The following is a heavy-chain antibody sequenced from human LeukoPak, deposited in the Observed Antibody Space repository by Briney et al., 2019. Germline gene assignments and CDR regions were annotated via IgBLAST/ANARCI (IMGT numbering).Heavy chain of an antibody. J-gene: IGHJ6*02. CDR1: GFTFSSYW. CDR2: INSDGSST. V-gene: IGHV3-74*01. Sequence: GGSLRLSCAASGFTFSSYWMHWVRQATGKGLVWVSRINSDGSSTSYADSVKGRFTISRDNAKNTLYLQMNSLRAEDTAVYYCAREEKVVITPRYYGMDVWGQGTTVTVSS. CDR3: AREEKVVITPRYYGMDV. D-gene: IGHD3-22*01.